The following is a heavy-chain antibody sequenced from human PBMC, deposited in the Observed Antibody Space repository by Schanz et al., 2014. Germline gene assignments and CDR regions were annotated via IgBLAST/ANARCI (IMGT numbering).Heavy chain of an antibody. CDR3: ARDSRYCTGVDCKGDAFDL. Sequence: EVQLVESGGGLVQPGGSLRLSCAASGFTVSSNYMSWVRQAPGKGLEWVANIKQDGSAKNYVDSVKGRFTISRDNPKNSLCLQMNSLRAEDTAVYHCARDSRYCTGVDCKGDAFDLWGQGTLVTVSS. J-gene: IGHJ3*01. D-gene: IGHD2-8*02. CDR2: IKQDGSAK. V-gene: IGHV3-7*01. CDR1: GFTVSSNY.